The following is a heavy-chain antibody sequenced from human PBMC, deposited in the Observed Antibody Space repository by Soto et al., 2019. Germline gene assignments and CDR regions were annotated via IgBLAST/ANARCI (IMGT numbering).Heavy chain of an antibody. CDR2: ISHDGSNK. CDR1: VFIFSRYG. CDR3: AKDLGSGKPYYYYAMDV. V-gene: IGHV3-30*18. Sequence: VGSLRLSCESSVFIFSRYGVHCVRHSPGKWLEWVAVISHDGSNKDYAESVKGRFIISRDKSENTLYLQMNSLRAEDTAVYYCAKDLGSGKPYYYYAMDVWGQATTVTVSS. D-gene: IGHD3-10*01. J-gene: IGHJ6*02.